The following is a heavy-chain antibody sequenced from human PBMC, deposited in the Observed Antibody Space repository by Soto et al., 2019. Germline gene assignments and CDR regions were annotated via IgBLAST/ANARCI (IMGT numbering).Heavy chain of an antibody. V-gene: IGHV1-69*01. CDR2: IIPIFGTA. D-gene: IGHD2-21*01. Sequence: QVQLVQSGAEVKKPGSSVKVSCKASGGTFSSYAISWVRQAPGQGLEWMGGIIPIFGTANYAQKFQGRVTMTADESTSTAYMELSSLRSEDTAVYYCARGAGQYCGGDCYRYFDLWGRGTLVTVSS. CDR1: GGTFSSYA. CDR3: ARGAGQYCGGDCYRYFDL. J-gene: IGHJ2*01.